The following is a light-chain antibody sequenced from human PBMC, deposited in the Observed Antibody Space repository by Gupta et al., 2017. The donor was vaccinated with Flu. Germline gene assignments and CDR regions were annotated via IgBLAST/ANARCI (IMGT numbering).Light chain of an antibody. Sequence: DIQMTQSPSSLSASVGDRVTITCRASQSISSYLNWYQQKPGKAPKLLIYAASRLQSGVPSRFSGSGSGTDFTLTISSLQPEDFATYYCQQSYSKTTFGQGTKVEIK. CDR1: QSISSY. CDR2: AAS. CDR3: QQSYSKTT. V-gene: IGKV1-39*01. J-gene: IGKJ1*01.